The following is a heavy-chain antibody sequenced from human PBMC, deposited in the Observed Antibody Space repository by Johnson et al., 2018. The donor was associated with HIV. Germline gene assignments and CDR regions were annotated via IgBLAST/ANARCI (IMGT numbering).Heavy chain of an antibody. D-gene: IGHD2-15*01. CDR3: AKDNLKRTRGSDAFDI. CDR1: GFTFSSYP. J-gene: IGHJ3*02. V-gene: IGHV3-30-3*01. CDR2: ISYDGNNK. Sequence: QVQLVESGGGLVQPGGSLRLSCAASGFTFSSYPMHWVRQPPGKGLEWVAVISYDGNNKYYAESVKGRVTISRDNSKNTLYLQMNSLRAEDTAMYYCAKDNLKRTRGSDAFDIWGQGTRVTVSS.